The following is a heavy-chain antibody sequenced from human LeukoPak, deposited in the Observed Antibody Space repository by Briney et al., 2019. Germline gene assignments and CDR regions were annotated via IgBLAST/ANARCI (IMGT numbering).Heavy chain of an antibody. CDR3: ASRYYYDSSGYYAPFDY. CDR1: GFTVSSNS. V-gene: IGHV3-53*05. Sequence: QAGGSLRLSCTVSGFTVSSNSMSWVRQAPGKGLEWVSFIYSDNTHYSDSVKGRFTISRDNSKNTLYLQISSLRSEDTAVYYCASRYYYDSSGYYAPFDYWGQGTLVTVSS. D-gene: IGHD3-22*01. CDR2: IYSDNT. J-gene: IGHJ4*02.